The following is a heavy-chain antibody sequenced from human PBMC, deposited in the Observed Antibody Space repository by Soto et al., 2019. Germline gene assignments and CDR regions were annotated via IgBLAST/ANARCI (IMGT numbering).Heavy chain of an antibody. Sequence: EVQLLESGGGLVQPGGSLRLSCAASGFTFSSYAMRWVRQAPVKGLEWVSAISGSGGSTYYADSVKGRFTISRDNSKNTLYLQMNSLRAEETAVYYCARRGSGSYYGYWGQGTLVTVSS. CDR3: ARRGSGSYYGY. V-gene: IGHV3-23*01. CDR1: GFTFSSYA. J-gene: IGHJ4*02. CDR2: ISGSGGST. D-gene: IGHD1-26*01.